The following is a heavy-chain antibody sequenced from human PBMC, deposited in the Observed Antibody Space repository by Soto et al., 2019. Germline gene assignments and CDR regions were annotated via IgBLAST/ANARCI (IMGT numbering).Heavy chain of an antibody. CDR3: ARNMDYYYGRGSGNGHGV. CDR2: TNPTFGDT. Sequence: QVQLVQSGAEVKEPGDSVRVSCEASGYTFTAYYIHWVRQAPGQGLEWMGWTNPTFGDTTYAQDFQGRVSMTRDMSISTVYMELSRLTSDDTAIYYCARNMDYYYGRGSGNGHGVWGQGTTVTVFS. D-gene: IGHD3-10*02. CDR1: GYTFTAYY. J-gene: IGHJ6*02. V-gene: IGHV1-2*02.